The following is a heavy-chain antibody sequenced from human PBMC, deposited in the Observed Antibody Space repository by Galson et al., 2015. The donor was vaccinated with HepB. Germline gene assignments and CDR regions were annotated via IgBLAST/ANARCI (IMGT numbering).Heavy chain of an antibody. CDR2: ISSSSSYI. CDR3: ARDGYSSSWYVRYFDH. D-gene: IGHD6-13*01. J-gene: IGHJ2*01. Sequence: SLRLSCAASGFAFSSYSMNWVRQAPGKGLEWVSSISSSSSYIYYADSVKGRFTISRDNAKNSLYLQMNSLRAEDTAVYYCARDGYSSSWYVRYFDHWGRGTLVTVSS. CDR1: GFAFSSYS. V-gene: IGHV3-21*01.